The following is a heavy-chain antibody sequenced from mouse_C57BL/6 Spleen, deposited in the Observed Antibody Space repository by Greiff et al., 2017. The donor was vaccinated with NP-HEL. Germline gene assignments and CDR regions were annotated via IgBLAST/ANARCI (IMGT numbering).Heavy chain of an antibody. CDR3: ARGGNDGGYLDV. Sequence: EVQLQQSVAELVRPGASVKLSCTASGFNIKNTYMHWVKQRPEQGLEWIGRIDPANGNTKYAPKFQGKATITAATSANTAYLQLSSLTSDDTAIYSVARGGNDGGYLDVWGTGTTVTVSS. CDR1: GFNIKNTY. D-gene: IGHD2-2*01. V-gene: IGHV14-3*01. J-gene: IGHJ1*03. CDR2: IDPANGNT.